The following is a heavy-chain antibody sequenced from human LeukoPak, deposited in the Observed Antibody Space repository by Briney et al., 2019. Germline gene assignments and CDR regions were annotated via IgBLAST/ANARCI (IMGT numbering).Heavy chain of an antibody. Sequence: SETLSLTCGVSGGSISNTNWWSWVRQPPGQGLEWIGEISLTGLTHYNPSLESRVTVSLDKSKNQLSLNLTSVTAADTAVYYCSRENGVFSPFDYGGQGTLVTVLS. V-gene: IGHV4-4*02. CDR1: GGSISNTNW. J-gene: IGHJ4*02. CDR3: SRENGVFSPFDY. CDR2: ISLTGLT. D-gene: IGHD2-8*01.